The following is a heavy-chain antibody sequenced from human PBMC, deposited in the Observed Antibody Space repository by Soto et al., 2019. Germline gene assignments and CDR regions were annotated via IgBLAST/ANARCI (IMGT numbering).Heavy chain of an antibody. Sequence: SLHVSCKASGNVFSNYFMHWGRQAPGQGLEWMGYINPQSGGSKYEDNFQDRVTMNRDTPKTTVYMELRGLTSDDTAVYYCASDSGRTPEGVDACFLWG. CDR3: ASDSGRTPEGVDACFL. D-gene: IGHD1-26*01. CDR1: GNVFSNYF. V-gene: IGHV1-2*02. J-gene: IGHJ6*03. CDR2: INPQSGGS.